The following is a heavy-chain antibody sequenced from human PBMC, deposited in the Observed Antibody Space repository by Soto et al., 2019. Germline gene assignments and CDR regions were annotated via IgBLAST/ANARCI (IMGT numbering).Heavy chain of an antibody. CDR2: INPGNGNT. V-gene: IGHV1-3*01. J-gene: IGHJ4*02. D-gene: IGHD3-22*01. Sequence: ASVKVSCKASGYTFTSYGINWVRQAPGRGLEWMGWINPGNGNTKYSQQFQGRVIIDRDTSASTAYIELSSLRPEDTAVYYCARGGYSDSSNYLAYWGLGTLVTVSS. CDR1: GYTFTSYG. CDR3: ARGGYSDSSNYLAY.